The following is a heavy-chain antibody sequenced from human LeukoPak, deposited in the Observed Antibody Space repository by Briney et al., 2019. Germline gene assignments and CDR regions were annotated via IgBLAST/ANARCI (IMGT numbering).Heavy chain of an antibody. J-gene: IGHJ5*02. CDR3: ARESSSLTYLDS. CDR2: IFYSGST. D-gene: IGHD3-9*01. CDR1: GGSISSYY. Sequence: SETLSLTCTVSGGSISSYYWNWIRQPPGKGLEWIGYIFYSGSTNYNPSLKSRVTLSVDTSKNQFSLKLSSVTAADTAVYYCARESSSLTYLDSWGQGTLVTVSS. V-gene: IGHV4-59*01.